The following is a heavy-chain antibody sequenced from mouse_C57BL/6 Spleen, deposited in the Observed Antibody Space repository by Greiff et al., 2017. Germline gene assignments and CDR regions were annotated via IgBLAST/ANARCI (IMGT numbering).Heavy chain of an antibody. Sequence: VQLQQSGPELVKPGASVKISCKASGYAFSSSWMNWVKQRPGKGLEWIGRIYPGDGDTNYNGKFKGKATLTADKSSSTAYLQLSSLTSEDSAVYFCARGFATLVATDWYYEVWGTGTTGTVSS. CDR2: IYPGDGDT. J-gene: IGHJ1*03. CDR1: GYAFSSSW. V-gene: IGHV1-82*01. D-gene: IGHD1-1*01. CDR3: ARGFATLVATDWYYEV.